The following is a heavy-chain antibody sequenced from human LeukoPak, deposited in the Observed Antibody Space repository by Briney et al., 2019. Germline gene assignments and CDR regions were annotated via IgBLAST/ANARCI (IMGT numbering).Heavy chain of an antibody. D-gene: IGHD6-13*01. CDR2: IYIDGSSR. V-gene: IGHV3-74*01. CDR1: GFSISNYW. CDR3: ASASSHRIAAGGDY. J-gene: IGHJ4*02. Sequence: GGSLRLSCAASGFSISNYWMHWVRQAPGKGLVWVSRIYIDGSSRSYADSVKGRFTISRDNGKNTLYLQMNSLRAEDTAVYYCASASSHRIAAGGDYWGQGTLVTVSS.